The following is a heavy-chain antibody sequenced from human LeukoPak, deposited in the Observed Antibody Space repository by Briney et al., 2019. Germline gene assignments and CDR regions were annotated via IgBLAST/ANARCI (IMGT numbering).Heavy chain of an antibody. CDR1: GFTVIDNL. V-gene: IGHV3-20*04. CDR3: ARDRRAAAGGNWFDP. J-gene: IGHJ5*02. Sequence: GGSLRLSCAASGFTVIDNLMIWVRQSPGKGLEWVSGINWNGGSTGYADSVKGRFTISRDNAKNSLYLQMNSLRAEDTAVYYCARDRRAAAGGNWFDPWGQGTLVTVSS. CDR2: INWNGGST. D-gene: IGHD6-13*01.